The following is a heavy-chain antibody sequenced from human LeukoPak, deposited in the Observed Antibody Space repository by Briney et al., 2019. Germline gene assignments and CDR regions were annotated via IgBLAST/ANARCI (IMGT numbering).Heavy chain of an antibody. CDR3: ARDRWGCTSTSCYDFGY. CDR2: ISSDGVST. Sequence: PGGSLRLSCAASGFTFSNHAMHWVRQAPGKGLEYVSAISSDGVSTYYANSVKGRFTISRDNSKNTLYLQMGSLRAGDMAVYYCARDRWGCTSTSCYDFGYWGQGTLVTVSS. J-gene: IGHJ4*02. V-gene: IGHV3-64*01. CDR1: GFTFSNHA. D-gene: IGHD2-2*01.